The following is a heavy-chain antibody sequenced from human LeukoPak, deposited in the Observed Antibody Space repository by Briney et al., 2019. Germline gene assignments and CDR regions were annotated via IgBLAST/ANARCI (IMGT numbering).Heavy chain of an antibody. Sequence: SETLSLTCTVSGGSNSSYYWSWIRQPPGKGLEWIGYIYYSGSTNYNPSLKSRVTISVDTSKNQFSLKLSSVTAADTAVYYCARLRLAAAGRHFDYWGQGTLVTVSS. V-gene: IGHV4-59*01. CDR2: IYYSGST. D-gene: IGHD6-13*01. CDR3: ARLRLAAAGRHFDY. J-gene: IGHJ4*02. CDR1: GGSNSSYY.